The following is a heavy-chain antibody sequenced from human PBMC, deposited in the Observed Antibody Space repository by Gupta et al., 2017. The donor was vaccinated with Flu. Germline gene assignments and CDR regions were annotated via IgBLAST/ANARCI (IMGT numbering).Heavy chain of an antibody. Sequence: VESVKGRFTISRDDSKNTLYLQMTNLRVEDTAVYYCARGDGSYYWRADHWGQGALVTVSS. CDR3: ARGDGSYYWRADH. J-gene: IGHJ5*02. D-gene: IGHD1-26*01. V-gene: IGHV3-33*01.